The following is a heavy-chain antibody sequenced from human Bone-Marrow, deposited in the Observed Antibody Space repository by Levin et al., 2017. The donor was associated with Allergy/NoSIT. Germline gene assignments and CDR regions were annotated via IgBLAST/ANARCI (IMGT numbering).Heavy chain of an antibody. Sequence: GESLKISCTASGFIFSNYAMTWVRQAPGKGLEWVSLISGSGDTTYYADSVKGRFTISRDNSKNTHYLQMNSLRAEDTAVYYCTRDRGEWGQFYFDYWGQGILVTVSS. D-gene: IGHD1-26*01. CDR3: TRDRGEWGQFYFDY. CDR2: ISGSGDTT. V-gene: IGHV3-23*01. J-gene: IGHJ4*02. CDR1: GFIFSNYA.